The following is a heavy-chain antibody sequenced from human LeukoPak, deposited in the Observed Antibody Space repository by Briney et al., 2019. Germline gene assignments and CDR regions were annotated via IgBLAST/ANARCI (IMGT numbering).Heavy chain of an antibody. CDR3: ARDLGLNYYDSSGYRQMVGGRFDY. J-gene: IGHJ4*02. CDR1: GGTFSSYA. Sequence: SVKVSCKASGGTFSSYAISWVRQAPGQGLEWMGGIIPIFGTANYAQRFQGRVAITTDESTSTAYMELSSLRSEDTAVYYCARDLGLNYYDSSGYRQMVGGRFDYWGQGTLVTVSS. D-gene: IGHD3-22*01. CDR2: IIPIFGTA. V-gene: IGHV1-69*05.